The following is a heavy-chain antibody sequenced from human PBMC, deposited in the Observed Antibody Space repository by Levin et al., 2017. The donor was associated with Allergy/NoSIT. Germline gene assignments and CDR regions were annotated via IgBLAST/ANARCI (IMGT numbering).Heavy chain of an antibody. J-gene: IGHJ3*02. CDR1: GFTFSNAW. D-gene: IGHD3-9*01. V-gene: IGHV3-15*01. Sequence: PSETLSLTCAASGFTFSNAWMSWVRQAPGKGLEWIGRVKSKADGGKIDYAATVKGRFTISRDDSKNTVYLEMNSLRTEDTAVYYCTTPLRYFDWLYDAFDIWGQGTRVTVSS. CDR3: TTPLRYFDWLYDAFDI. CDR2: VKSKADGGKI.